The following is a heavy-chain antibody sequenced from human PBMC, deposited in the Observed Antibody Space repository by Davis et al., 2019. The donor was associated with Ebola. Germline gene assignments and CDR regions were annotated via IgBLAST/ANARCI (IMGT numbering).Heavy chain of an antibody. Sequence: PSETLSLTCTVSGGSVSSGSYYWSWIRQPAGKGLEWIGRIYTSGSTNYNPSLKSRVTMSVDTSKNQFSLKLSSVTAADTAVYYCASYPRNYYYYGMDVWGQGTTVTVSS. J-gene: IGHJ6*02. CDR1: GGSVSSGSYY. CDR3: ASYPRNYYYYGMDV. V-gene: IGHV4-61*02. CDR2: IYTSGST.